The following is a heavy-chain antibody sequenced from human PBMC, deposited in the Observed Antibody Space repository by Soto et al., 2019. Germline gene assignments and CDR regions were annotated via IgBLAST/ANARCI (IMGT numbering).Heavy chain of an antibody. CDR3: ARQVYCSGGSCYSRPYDAFDI. V-gene: IGHV4-59*08. Sequence: PSETLSLTCTVSGGSMSSYYWSWIRQPPGKGLEWIGYIYYSGSTTYNPSLKSRVTISVDTSKSQFSLKLSSVTAADTAVYYCARQVYCSGGSCYSRPYDAFDIWGQGTMVTVSS. D-gene: IGHD2-15*01. CDR2: IYYSGST. CDR1: GGSMSSYY. J-gene: IGHJ3*02.